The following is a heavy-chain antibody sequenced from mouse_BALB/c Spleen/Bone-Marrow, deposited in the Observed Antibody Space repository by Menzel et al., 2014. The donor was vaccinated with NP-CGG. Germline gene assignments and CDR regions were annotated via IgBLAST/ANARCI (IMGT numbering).Heavy chain of an antibody. V-gene: IGHV5-9-1*01. D-gene: IGHD2-1*01. J-gene: IGHJ3*01. CDR1: GFTFSSYA. Sequence: DVLLVDSGGGLVKPGGVLKLSCAASGFTFSSYARSWVRQTPEKRLEWVATISSGGSYTYYPDSVKGRFTISRDNAKNTLYLQMSSLRSEDTAMYYCARDYGNYGLAYWGKGTLVPVSA. CDR3: ARDYGNYGLAY. CDR2: ISSGGSYT.